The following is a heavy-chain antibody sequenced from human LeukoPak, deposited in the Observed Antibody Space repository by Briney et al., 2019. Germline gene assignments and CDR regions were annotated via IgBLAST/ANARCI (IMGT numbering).Heavy chain of an antibody. CDR3: ARDYITMVRGYGGNWFDP. CDR2: IYYSGST. J-gene: IGHJ5*02. V-gene: IGHV4-39*07. Sequence: SETLSLTCAVYGGSFSSYYWGWIRQPPGKGLEWIGSIYYSGSTYYNPSLKSRVTISVDTSKNQFSLKLSSVTAADTAVYYCARDYITMVRGYGGNWFDPWGQGTLVTVSS. D-gene: IGHD3-10*01. CDR1: GGSFSSYY.